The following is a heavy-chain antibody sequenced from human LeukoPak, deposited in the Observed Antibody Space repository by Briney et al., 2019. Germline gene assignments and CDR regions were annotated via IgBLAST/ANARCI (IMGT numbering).Heavy chain of an antibody. CDR3: ARDLYYYDSSGYYSFDY. V-gene: IGHV1-2*02. CDR2: INPHSGDT. CDR1: GYSFTGYY. J-gene: IGHJ4*02. D-gene: IGHD3-22*01. Sequence: ASVKVSCKTSGYSFTGYYIHWVRQAPGQGLEWMGWINPHSGDTTYAQRFQGRVTMTTDTSTSTAYMELRSLRSDDTAVYYCARDLYYYDSSGYYSFDYWGQGTLVTVSS.